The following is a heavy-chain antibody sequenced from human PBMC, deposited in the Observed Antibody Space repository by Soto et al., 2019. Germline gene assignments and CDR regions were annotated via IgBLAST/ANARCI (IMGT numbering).Heavy chain of an antibody. J-gene: IGHJ6*02. CDR3: GREGYYSGSGTYSPPRYYGMDV. V-gene: IGHV1-18*01. CDR2: ISDYNGNT. CDR1: GYTFSNYG. Sequence: QVQLVQSGAEVRKPGASVKVSCKASGYTFSNYGLSWVRQAPGQGLEWMGWISDYNGNTHYAQKFQGRLIMTTDTSTRPAYVELRSLTSDHPAVYFCGREGYYSGSGTYSPPRYYGMDVWGQGTTVTVSS. D-gene: IGHD3-10*01.